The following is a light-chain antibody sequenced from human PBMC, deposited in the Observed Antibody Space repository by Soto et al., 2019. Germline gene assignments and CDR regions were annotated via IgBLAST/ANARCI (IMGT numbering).Light chain of an antibody. Sequence: EIVLTQSPGTLSLSPGERATLSCRASQSVSSSYLAWYQQKPGQAPRLLIYGASSRATGIPDRFSGSGSGTDFTLTISRLEPEAFVVDYCQQDCSSPPYTFGQGTNLEIK. CDR3: QQDCSSPPYT. V-gene: IGKV3-20*01. J-gene: IGKJ2*01. CDR1: QSVSSSY. CDR2: GAS.